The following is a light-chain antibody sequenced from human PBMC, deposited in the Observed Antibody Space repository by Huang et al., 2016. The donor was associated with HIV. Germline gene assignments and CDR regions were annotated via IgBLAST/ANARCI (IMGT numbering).Light chain of an antibody. CDR3: QQYNDFRST. CDR1: QIVSSH. J-gene: IGKJ3*01. Sequence: ETVMTQSPVTLSVSPGDRASLSCRSSQIVSSHLAWYQQQPGQAPRRLIYAASTRATGVPARFSGSGAGTEFTLTISTLQSEDSAVYYCQQYNDFRSTFGPGTRVEIK. V-gene: IGKV3-15*01. CDR2: AAS.